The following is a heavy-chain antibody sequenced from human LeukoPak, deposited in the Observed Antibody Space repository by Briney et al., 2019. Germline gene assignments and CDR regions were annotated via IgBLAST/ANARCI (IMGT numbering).Heavy chain of an antibody. J-gene: IGHJ6*02. CDR1: GFTFSSYG. V-gene: IGHV3-66*01. D-gene: IGHD3-10*01. CDR2: IYSGGST. Sequence: GGSLRLSCVASGFTFSSYGMSWVRQAPGKGLEWVSVIYSGGSTYCADSVKGRFTISRDNSKNTLYLQMNSLRAEDTAVYYCARASRITMVRGVITGGGGMDVWGQGTKVTVSS. CDR3: ARASRITMVRGVITGGGGMDV.